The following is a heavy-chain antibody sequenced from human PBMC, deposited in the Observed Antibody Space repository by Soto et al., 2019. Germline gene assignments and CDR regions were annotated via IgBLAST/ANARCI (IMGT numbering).Heavy chain of an antibody. CDR3: AREGTYCSGGSCYPHFDY. CDR1: GFTFSSYG. D-gene: IGHD2-15*01. CDR2: IWYDGSNK. V-gene: IGHV3-33*01. Sequence: QVQLVESGGGVVQPGRSLRRSCAASGFTFSSYGMHWVRQAPGKGLEWVAVIWYDGSNKYYADSVKGRFTISRDNSKNTLYLQMNSLRAEDTAVYYCAREGTYCSGGSCYPHFDYWGQGTLVTVSS. J-gene: IGHJ4*02.